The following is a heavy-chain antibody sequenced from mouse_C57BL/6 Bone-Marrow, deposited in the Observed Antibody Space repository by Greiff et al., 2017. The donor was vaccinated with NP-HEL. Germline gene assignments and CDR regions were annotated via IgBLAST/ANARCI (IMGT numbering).Heavy chain of an antibody. Sequence: EVQLQQSGTGLARPGASVKMSCKTSGYTFTSYWMHWVKQRPGQGLEWIGAIYPGNSDTSSIKKFKGKANLTAVTSASTAYMKLSSLTNEDSAVYYCTRAGLGGAWFAYWGQGTLVTVSA. CDR1: GYTFTSYW. J-gene: IGHJ3*01. V-gene: IGHV1-5*01. CDR2: IYPGNSDT. CDR3: TRAGLGGAWFAY.